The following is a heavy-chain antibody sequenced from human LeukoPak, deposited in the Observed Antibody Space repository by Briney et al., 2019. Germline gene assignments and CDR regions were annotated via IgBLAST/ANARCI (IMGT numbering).Heavy chain of an antibody. J-gene: IGHJ4*02. D-gene: IGHD3-22*01. Sequence: GGSLRLSCAASGFTFDDYDMHWVRQAPGKGLAWVSTISGGSGSTYCADSVKGRFTISRDNSKNTLYLQMNSLRDEDTAVYYCAKHRFESGGYHSTDWGQGTLVTVSS. CDR2: ISGGSGST. CDR1: GFTFDDYD. CDR3: AKHRFESGGYHSTD. V-gene: IGHV3-23*01.